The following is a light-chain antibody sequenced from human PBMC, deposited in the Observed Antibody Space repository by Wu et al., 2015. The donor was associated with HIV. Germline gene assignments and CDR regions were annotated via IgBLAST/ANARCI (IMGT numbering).Light chain of an antibody. J-gene: IGKJ1*01. CDR1: QSVSSNY. CDR3: QQYGDSLTWT. V-gene: IGKV3-20*01. CDR2: GAS. Sequence: EIVLTQSPDTLSLSPGERATLSCRASQSVSSNYLAWYQQKPGQAPRLLIYGASRWATGIPDRFSGSGSATEFTLTISRLESEDFAVYYCQQYGDSLTWTFGQGTKVEIK.